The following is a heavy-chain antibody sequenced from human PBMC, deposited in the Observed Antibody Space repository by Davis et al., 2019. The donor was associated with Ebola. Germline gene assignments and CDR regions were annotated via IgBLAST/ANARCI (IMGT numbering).Heavy chain of an antibody. CDR2: INKDGSQK. V-gene: IGHV3-7*03. CDR1: GFTFSNYD. Sequence: PGGSLRLSCAASGFTFSNYDMTWVRQAPGKGLESVAKINKDGSQKYYVDSVKGRFTISRDNAQNSLYLQMNSLRAEDTAMYYCAKEDWWRFDPWGQGTLVTVSS. J-gene: IGHJ5*02. D-gene: IGHD2-8*02. CDR3: AKEDWWRFDP.